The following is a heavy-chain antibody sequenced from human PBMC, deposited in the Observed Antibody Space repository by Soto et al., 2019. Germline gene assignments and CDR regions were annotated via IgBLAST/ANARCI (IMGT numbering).Heavy chain of an antibody. V-gene: IGHV5-10-1*01. CDR3: ARHIRGYDILTGYPPYYYGMDV. Sequence: GEPLKISCKGSGYSFTSYWISWVRQMPGKGLEWMGRIDPSDSYTNYSPSFQGHVTISADKSISTAYLQWSSLKASDTAMYYCARHIRGYDILTGYPPYYYGMDVWGQGTTVTVSS. CDR1: GYSFTSYW. D-gene: IGHD3-9*01. J-gene: IGHJ6*02. CDR2: IDPSDSYT.